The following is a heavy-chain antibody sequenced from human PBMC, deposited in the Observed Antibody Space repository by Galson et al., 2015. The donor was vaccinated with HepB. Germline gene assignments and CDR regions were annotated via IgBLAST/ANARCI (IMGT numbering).Heavy chain of an antibody. V-gene: IGHV3-30*04. CDR2: ISYDGSNK. J-gene: IGHJ4*02. Sequence: SLRLSCAASGFTFSSYAMHWVRQAPGKGLEWVAVISYDGSNKYYADSVKGRFTISRDNSKNTLYLQMNSLRAEDTAVYYCARDAGSLWLQFDYWGQGTLVTVSS. D-gene: IGHD5-24*01. CDR3: ARDAGSLWLQFDY. CDR1: GFTFSSYA.